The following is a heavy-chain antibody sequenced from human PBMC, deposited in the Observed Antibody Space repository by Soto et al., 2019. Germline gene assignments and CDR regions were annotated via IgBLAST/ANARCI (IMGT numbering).Heavy chain of an antibody. D-gene: IGHD3-22*01. CDR1: GGSVSSGSYY. Sequence: PSETLSLTCTVSGGSVSSGSYYWSWIRQPPGKGLEWIGYIYYSGSTNYNPSLKSRVTISVDTSKNQFSLKLSSVTAADTAVYYCARTPYYYDSSGYYDKDYWGQGTLVTVSS. CDR3: ARTPYYYDSSGYYDKDY. J-gene: IGHJ4*02. CDR2: IYYSGST. V-gene: IGHV4-61*01.